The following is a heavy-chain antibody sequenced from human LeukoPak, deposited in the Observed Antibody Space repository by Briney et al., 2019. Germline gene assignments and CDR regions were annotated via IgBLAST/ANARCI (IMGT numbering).Heavy chain of an antibody. CDR1: GGSISNSNYY. D-gene: IGHD3-10*01. V-gene: IGHV4-39*07. CDR2: IYYSGST. J-gene: IGHJ5*02. CDR3: AREVSMVRGVTGGNWFDP. Sequence: PSETLSLTCTVSGGSISNSNYYWGWIRQPPGKGLEWIGSIYYSGSTYYNPSLKSRVTISVDTSKNQFSLKLSSVTAADTAVYYCAREVSMVRGVTGGNWFDPWGQGTLVTVSS.